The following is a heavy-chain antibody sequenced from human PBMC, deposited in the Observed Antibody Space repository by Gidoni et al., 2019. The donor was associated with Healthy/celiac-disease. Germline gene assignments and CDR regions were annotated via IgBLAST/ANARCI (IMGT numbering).Heavy chain of an antibody. V-gene: IGHV4-34*01. CDR3: ARVGDDYVWGSYSYYFDY. D-gene: IGHD3-16*01. Sequence: QLQLQQWGAGLLKPSETLSLTCALYGGSSSGYYWSWIRQPPGKGLEWIGEINHSGSTNYNPSLKSRVTISVETSKNQFSLKLSSVTAADTAVYYCARVGDDYVWGSYSYYFDYWGQGTLVTVSS. CDR1: GGSSSGYY. J-gene: IGHJ4*02. CDR2: INHSGST.